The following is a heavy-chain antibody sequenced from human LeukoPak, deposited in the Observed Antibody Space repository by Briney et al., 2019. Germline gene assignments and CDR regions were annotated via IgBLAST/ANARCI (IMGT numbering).Heavy chain of an antibody. J-gene: IGHJ4*02. CDR3: ARGRLELLWFGELLPNYFDY. D-gene: IGHD3-10*01. CDR2: INHSGST. Sequence: SETLSLTCAVYGGSFSGYYWSWIRQPPGKGLEWIGEINHSGSTNYNPSLKSRVTISVDTSKNQFSLKLGSVTAADTAVYYCARGRLELLWFGELLPNYFDYWGQGTLVTVSS. CDR1: GGSFSGYY. V-gene: IGHV4-34*01.